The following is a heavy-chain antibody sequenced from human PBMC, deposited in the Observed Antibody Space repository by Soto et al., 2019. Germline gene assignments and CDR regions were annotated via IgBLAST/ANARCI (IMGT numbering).Heavy chain of an antibody. V-gene: IGHV1-18*01. CDR1: GYTFIRYG. CDR3: ARGGYYDTSWGTLSHYGLAV. D-gene: IGHD3-16*01. Sequence: QVQLVQSAAEVKKPGASVKVSCKASGYTFIRYGITWVRQAPGQGLEWMGWISPYHDYTIYAQKLKGRVTMTTDTPRRVVYMERRGLTSDDTPVYYCARGGYYDTSWGTLSHYGLAVWGQGTSVTVSS. J-gene: IGHJ6*02. CDR2: ISPYHDYT.